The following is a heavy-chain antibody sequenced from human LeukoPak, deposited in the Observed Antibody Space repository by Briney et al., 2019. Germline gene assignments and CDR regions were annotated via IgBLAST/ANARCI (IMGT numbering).Heavy chain of an antibody. CDR2: IYYSGST. D-gene: IGHD1-26*01. Sequence: SKTLSLTCTVSGGSISSSSYYWGWIRQPPGKGLEWIGSIYYSGSTYYNPSLKSRVTISVDTSKNQFSLKLSSVTAADTAVYYCARIKWEPYYFDYWGQGTLVTVSS. V-gene: IGHV4-39*07. J-gene: IGHJ4*02. CDR3: ARIKWEPYYFDY. CDR1: GGSISSSSYY.